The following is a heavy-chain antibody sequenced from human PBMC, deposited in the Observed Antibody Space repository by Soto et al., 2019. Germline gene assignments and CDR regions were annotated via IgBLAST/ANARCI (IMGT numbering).Heavy chain of an antibody. D-gene: IGHD5-12*01. CDR1: GFTFSSYE. CDR3: ARVLSGYDYYYYYGMDV. J-gene: IGHJ6*02. V-gene: IGHV3-48*03. CDR2: ISSSGSTI. Sequence: GGSLRLSCAASGFTFSSYEMNWVRQAPGKGLEWVSYISSSGSTIYYADSVKGRFTISRDNAKNSLYLQMNSLRAEDTAVYYCARVLSGYDYYYYYGMDVWGQGTTVTVSS.